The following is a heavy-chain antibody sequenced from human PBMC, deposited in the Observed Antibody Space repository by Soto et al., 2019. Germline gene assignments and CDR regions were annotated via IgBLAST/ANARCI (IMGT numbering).Heavy chain of an antibody. CDR1: GGSISSYY. CDR3: ARAYGDYVFDY. J-gene: IGHJ4*02. V-gene: IGHV4-59*01. D-gene: IGHD4-17*01. Sequence: QVQLQESGPGLVKPSETLSLTCTVSGGSISSYYWSWIRQPPGKGLEWIGYIYYSGSTNYNPSLKRRVTISVDTSKNRFSLKLSSVTAADTAVYYCARAYGDYVFDYWGQGTLVTVSS. CDR2: IYYSGST.